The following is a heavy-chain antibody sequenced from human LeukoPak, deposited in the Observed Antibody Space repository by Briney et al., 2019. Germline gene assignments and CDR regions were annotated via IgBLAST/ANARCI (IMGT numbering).Heavy chain of an antibody. V-gene: IGHV3-23*01. Sequence: QPGGSLRLSCAASGFTLTTYAMSWVRQAPGKGLEWVSSINARGGTTYYADSVKGRFTISKDSPKNTLFLQINYLRDEDAAVYYCAKGSWDTFDYWGQGALVTVSS. CDR1: GFTLTTYA. CDR3: AKGSWDTFDY. D-gene: IGHD6-13*01. CDR2: INARGGTT. J-gene: IGHJ4*02.